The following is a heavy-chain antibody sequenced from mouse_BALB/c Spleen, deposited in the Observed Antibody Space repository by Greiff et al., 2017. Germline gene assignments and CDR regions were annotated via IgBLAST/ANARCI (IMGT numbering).Heavy chain of an antibody. J-gene: IGHJ3*01. CDR3: ARSDDYEVWFAY. D-gene: IGHD2-4*01. CDR1: GYAFSSSW. V-gene: IGHV1-82*01. CDR2: IYPGDGDT. Sequence: QVQLQQSGPELVKPGASVKISCKASGYAFSSSWMNWVKQRPGQGLEWIGRIYPGDGDTNYNGKFKGKATLTADKSSSTAYMQLSSLTSVDSAVYFCARSDDYEVWFAYWGQGTLVTVSA.